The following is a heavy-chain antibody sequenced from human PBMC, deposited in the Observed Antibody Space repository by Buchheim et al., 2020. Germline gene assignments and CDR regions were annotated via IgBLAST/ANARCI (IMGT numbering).Heavy chain of an antibody. J-gene: IGHJ4*02. CDR1: GYSFNNYW. CDR3: ARSWVPGRFDS. V-gene: IGHV5-51*01. CDR2: IYPSDSDA. Sequence: EVQLVQSGAEVKKAGESLRISCETSGYSFNNYWIGWLRQLPGKGPEWMGLIYPSDSDARYSLSFEGPIAMSVDQSLKTAYPHLSALKASDSAMYYCARSWVPGRFDSWGQGTL. D-gene: IGHD6-13*01.